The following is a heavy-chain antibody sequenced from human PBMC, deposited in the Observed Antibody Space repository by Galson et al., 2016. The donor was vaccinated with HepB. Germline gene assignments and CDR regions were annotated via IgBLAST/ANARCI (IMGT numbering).Heavy chain of an antibody. CDR3: ARHGDGFRAAAGDY. CDR2: VHYNVGA. V-gene: IGHV4-39*01. J-gene: IGHJ4*02. Sequence: ETLSLTCTVSGGPITTSGYHWGWVRQPPGSGLEWIGSVHYNVGASYKSTLQSRVTISVDTSKNQFSLKLTSVTAADTAVYYCARHGDGFRAAAGDYWGQGTLVTVSS. CDR1: GGPITTSGYH. D-gene: IGHD6-13*01.